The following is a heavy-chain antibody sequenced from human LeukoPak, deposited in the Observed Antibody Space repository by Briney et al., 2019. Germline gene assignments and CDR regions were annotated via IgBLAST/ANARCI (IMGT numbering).Heavy chain of an antibody. D-gene: IGHD6-13*01. J-gene: IGHJ4*02. CDR1: GFTFSSYA. V-gene: IGHV3-23*01. CDR3: GKGRFEIAAAGGNFDY. CDR2: ISGSGGST. Sequence: PGASLRLSCAASGFTFSSYAMSWVRQAPGKGLEWVSAISGSGGSTYYADSVKGRLTIYRDNSKNTLYLQMNSLRAEDTAVYYWGKGRFEIAAAGGNFDYWGQGTLVTVPS.